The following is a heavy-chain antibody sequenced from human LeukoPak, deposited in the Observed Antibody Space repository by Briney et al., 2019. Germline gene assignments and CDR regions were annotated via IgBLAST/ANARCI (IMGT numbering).Heavy chain of an antibody. CDR2: IYYSGST. Sequence: SETLSLTCTVSGGSISSHYWSWIRQPPGKGLEWIGYIYYSGSTNYNPSLKSRVTISADTSKNQFSLKLSSVTAADTAVYYCARYNFNWFDPWGQGTLVTVSS. J-gene: IGHJ5*02. CDR1: GGSISSHY. CDR3: ARYNFNWFDP. D-gene: IGHD1-20*01. V-gene: IGHV4-59*11.